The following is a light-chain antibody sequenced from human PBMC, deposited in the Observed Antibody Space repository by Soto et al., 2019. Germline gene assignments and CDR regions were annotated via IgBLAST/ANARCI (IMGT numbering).Light chain of an antibody. Sequence: QSALTQPASVSGSPGQSITISCTGTNRDVGSYNLVSGYQQHPGKAPKVMIYEVSKRPSGVPNRFSGSKSGNTASLTISGLQAEDEADYSCCSYAGSRTYVFGTGTKLTVL. J-gene: IGLJ1*01. V-gene: IGLV2-23*02. CDR1: NRDVGSYNL. CDR2: EVS. CDR3: CSYAGSRTYV.